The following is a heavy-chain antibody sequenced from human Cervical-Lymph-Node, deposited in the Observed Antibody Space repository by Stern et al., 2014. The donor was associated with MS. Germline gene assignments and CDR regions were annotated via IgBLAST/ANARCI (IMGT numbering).Heavy chain of an antibody. J-gene: IGHJ5*01. CDR1: GGSINSHY. CDR3: AREGDRPPAYSGDLSRLGWFDS. V-gene: IGHV4-59*11. D-gene: IGHD5-12*01. CDR2: INYSGRT. Sequence: QVQLQESGPGLVEPSETLSLTRIVSGGSINSHYFSWIRQPPGKGLEWIAYINYSGRTNYNPSLESRVTISIDTSRNQISLKLNSVTAADTAMYYCAREGDRPPAYSGDLSRLGWFDSWGQGARVIVSS.